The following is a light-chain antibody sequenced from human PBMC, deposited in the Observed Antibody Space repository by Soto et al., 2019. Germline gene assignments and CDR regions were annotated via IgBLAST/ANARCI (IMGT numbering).Light chain of an antibody. CDR1: SSDGGGYDY. J-gene: IGLJ1*01. Sequence: QSVLTQPASVSGSPGQSITISCTGTSSDGGGYDYVSWYQLHPGKAPKLMVFEVSNRPSGVSYRFPGSKSGNTASLTISGLQAEDEADYFCSSYSISTAYLFGTGTKVTVL. V-gene: IGLV2-14*01. CDR2: EVS. CDR3: SSYSISTAYL.